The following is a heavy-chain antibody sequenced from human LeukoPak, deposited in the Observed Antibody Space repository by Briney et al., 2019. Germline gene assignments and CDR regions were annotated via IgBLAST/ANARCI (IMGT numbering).Heavy chain of an antibody. CDR3: ARGYCSGGSYHDHYYYYYMDV. V-gene: IGHV1-69*06. CDR2: IIPIFGTA. CDR1: GGTFSSYA. Sequence: SVKVSCKASGGTFSSYAISWVRQAPGQGLEWMGRIIPIFGTANYAQKFQGRVTITADKSTSTAYMELSSLRSEDTAVYYCARGYCSGGSYHDHYYYYYMDVWGKGTTVTVSS. J-gene: IGHJ6*03. D-gene: IGHD2-15*01.